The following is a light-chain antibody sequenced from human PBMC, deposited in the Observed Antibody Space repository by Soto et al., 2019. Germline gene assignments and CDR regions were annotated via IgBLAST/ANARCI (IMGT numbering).Light chain of an antibody. Sequence: VLTQSPGTLSLSPGERATLSCRASQTLSSRHLAWYQQKPGQAPRLLIYGSSSRATDIPDRFSGSGAGTDFTLTISRLEPEDFAVYYCQQYNNWPRTFGQGTKVDIK. CDR3: QQYNNWPRT. CDR1: QTLSSRH. CDR2: GSS. V-gene: IGKV3-20*01. J-gene: IGKJ1*01.